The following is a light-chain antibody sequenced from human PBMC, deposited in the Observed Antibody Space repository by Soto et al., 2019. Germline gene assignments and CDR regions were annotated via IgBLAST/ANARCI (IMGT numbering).Light chain of an antibody. CDR2: GVN. Sequence: QSALTQPASVSGSPGQSITISCTGTSSDVGSYNLVSWYQQHPGKAPKLMIYGVNKRPSGVSNRFSGSKSGNTASLTISGLQAEDEADYYCCSYAGISTFYVFRTGTKLTVL. J-gene: IGLJ1*01. V-gene: IGLV2-23*02. CDR3: CSYAGISTFYV. CDR1: SSDVGSYNL.